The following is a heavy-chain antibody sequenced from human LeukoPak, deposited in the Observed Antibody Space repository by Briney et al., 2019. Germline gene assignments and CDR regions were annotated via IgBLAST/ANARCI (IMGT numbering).Heavy chain of an antibody. D-gene: IGHD4-23*01. CDR3: ARERYYYGGKTWFDP. V-gene: IGHV4-39*07. Sequence: SETLSLTCSVSGGYIITSDHYWGWIRQPPGKEREWIVSIYYTGSTSTNPFFKSRVTVTVDTSKNQFSLNLTSVTAADTAVYYCARERYYYGGKTWFDPWGQGTLVTVSS. J-gene: IGHJ5*02. CDR2: IYYTGST. CDR1: GGYIITSDHY.